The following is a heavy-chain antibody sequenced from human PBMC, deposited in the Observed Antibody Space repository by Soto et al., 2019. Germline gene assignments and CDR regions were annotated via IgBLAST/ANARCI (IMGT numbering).Heavy chain of an antibody. Sequence: PGGSLRLSCAASGFTFDDYAMHWVRQAPGKGLEWVSGISWNSGSIGYADSVKGRFTISRDNAKNSLYLQMNSLRAEDTALYYCAKGSGGYSSSWYAGYYYGMDVWGQGTTVTVSS. CDR3: AKGSGGYSSSWYAGYYYGMDV. V-gene: IGHV3-9*01. CDR2: ISWNSGSI. CDR1: GFTFDDYA. D-gene: IGHD6-13*01. J-gene: IGHJ6*02.